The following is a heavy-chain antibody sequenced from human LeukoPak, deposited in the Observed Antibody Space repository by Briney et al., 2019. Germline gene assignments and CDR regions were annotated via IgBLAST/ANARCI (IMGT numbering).Heavy chain of an antibody. V-gene: IGHV4-59*08. Sequence: SETLSLTCSVSGGYITEYYWSWIRQAPGKGLEWIGYIYHTGGTNYNPSLKSRVTISLDSSKKQFSLNLSSVTAADTAVYYCARHSSSWYHFDYWGQGTLVTVSS. CDR1: GGYITEYY. CDR2: IYHTGGT. D-gene: IGHD6-13*01. J-gene: IGHJ4*02. CDR3: ARHSSSWYHFDY.